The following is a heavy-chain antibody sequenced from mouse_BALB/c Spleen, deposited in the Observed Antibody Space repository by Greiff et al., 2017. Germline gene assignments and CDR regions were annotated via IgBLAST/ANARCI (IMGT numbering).Heavy chain of an antibody. Sequence: EVKLQQSGAELVRPGALVKLSCKASGFNIKDYYMHWVKQRPEQGLEWIGWIDPENGNNIYDPKFQGKGSITADTSANTAYLRLSSLTSEDTAGYYWARWGTHCGGKDWGEGTTLTVSS. J-gene: IGHJ2*01. V-gene: IGHV14-1*02. CDR1: GFNIKDYY. CDR2: IDPENGNN. D-gene: IGHD1-1*02. CDR3: ARWGTHCGGKD.